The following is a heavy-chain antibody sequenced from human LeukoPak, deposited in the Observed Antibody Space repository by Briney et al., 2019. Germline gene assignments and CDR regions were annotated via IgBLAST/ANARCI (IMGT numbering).Heavy chain of an antibody. J-gene: IGHJ4*02. Sequence: GGSLRLSCAASGFTFSSYAMSWVRQAPGKGLEWVSAIRGSGGSTYYADSVKGRFTISRDNSKNTLYLQMNSLRAEDTAVYYCARTDYYGSGSYLWYFDYWGQGTLVTVSS. CDR3: ARTDYYGSGSYLWYFDY. CDR1: GFTFSSYA. V-gene: IGHV3-23*01. D-gene: IGHD3-10*01. CDR2: IRGSGGST.